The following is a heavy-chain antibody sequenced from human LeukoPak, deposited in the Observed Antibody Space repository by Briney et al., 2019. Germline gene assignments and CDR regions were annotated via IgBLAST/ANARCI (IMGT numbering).Heavy chain of an antibody. Sequence: PSETLSLTCTVSGGSISSSSYYWGWIRQPPGKGLEWIRSIYYSGSTYYNPSLNSRVTISVDTSKNQFSLKLSSVTAADTAVYYCARAARRSYYYYFMDVWGKGTTVAVSS. CDR1: GGSISSSSYY. V-gene: IGHV4-39*07. CDR3: ARAARRSYYYYFMDV. D-gene: IGHD6-6*01. J-gene: IGHJ6*03. CDR2: IYYSGST.